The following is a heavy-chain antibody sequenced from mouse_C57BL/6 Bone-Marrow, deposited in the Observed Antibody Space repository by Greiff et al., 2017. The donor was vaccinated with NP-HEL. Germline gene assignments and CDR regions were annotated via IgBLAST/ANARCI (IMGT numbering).Heavy chain of an antibody. CDR3: AREDYDWFAY. CDR2: IDPSDSYT. V-gene: IGHV1-50*01. D-gene: IGHD2-4*01. Sequence: VQLQQPGAELVKPGASVKLSCKASGYTFTSYWMQWVKQRPGQGLEWIGEIDPSDSYTNYNQKFKGQATLTVDTSSSTAYMQLSSLTSEDSAVYYCAREDYDWFAYWGQGTLVTVSA. J-gene: IGHJ3*01. CDR1: GYTFTSYW.